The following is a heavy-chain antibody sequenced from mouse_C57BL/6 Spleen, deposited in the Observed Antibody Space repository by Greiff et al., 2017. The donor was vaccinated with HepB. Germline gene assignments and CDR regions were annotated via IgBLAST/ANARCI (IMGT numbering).Heavy chain of an antibody. Sequence: VQLQQSVAELVRPGASVKLSCTASGFTFKNSYMHWVKQRPEQGLEWIGRIDPANGNTKYAPKFQGKATITVDTSSNTAYLQLNSLTSEDAAFYDCARSTTVVSEMDYWGQGTLVTVSA. CDR2: IDPANGNT. D-gene: IGHD1-1*02. CDR3: ARSTTVVSEMDY. J-gene: IGHJ3*01. V-gene: IGHV14-3*01. CDR1: GFTFKNSY.